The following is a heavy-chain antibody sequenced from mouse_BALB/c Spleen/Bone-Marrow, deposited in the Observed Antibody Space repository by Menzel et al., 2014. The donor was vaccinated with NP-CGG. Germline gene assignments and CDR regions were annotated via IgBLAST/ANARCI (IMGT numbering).Heavy chain of an antibody. CDR1: GFAFSSYD. D-gene: IGHD1-1*01. CDR2: ISSGGDNT. CDR3: ARHTLYYYPSDY. Sequence: EVNLVESGGGLVKPGGSLKLSCAASGFAFSSYDMSWVRPTPEKRLEWVAFISSGGDNTYYPDTVKGRFTISRDSAKNTLYLQMSSLKSEDTAKYYCARHTLYYYPSDYWGQGTTLTVSS. V-gene: IGHV5-12-1*01. J-gene: IGHJ2*01.